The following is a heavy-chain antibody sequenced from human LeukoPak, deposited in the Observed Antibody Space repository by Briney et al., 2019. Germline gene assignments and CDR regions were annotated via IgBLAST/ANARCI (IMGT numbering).Heavy chain of an antibody. CDR3: VRDCSSASLSSGCYYAMDV. J-gene: IGHJ6*04. CDR1: GFTFYDYW. CDR2: IKQDGSEK. Sequence: GALRLSCAASGFTFYDYWMTWVRQAPGKGLEWVAQIKQDGSEKYYVDSLKGRFTISRDNAKNSLFLQMNSLRAEDTAVYYCVRDCSSASLSSGCYYAMDVWGKGTTVTVSS. D-gene: IGHD2-2*01. V-gene: IGHV3-7*03.